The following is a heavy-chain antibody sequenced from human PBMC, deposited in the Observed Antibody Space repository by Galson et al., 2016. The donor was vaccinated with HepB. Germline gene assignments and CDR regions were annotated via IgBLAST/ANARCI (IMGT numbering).Heavy chain of an antibody. V-gene: IGHV3-13*01. Sequence: SLRLSYAASGFTFSISDMHWVRHAPGTGLEWVSVIGTAGNTYYAAPVKGRFTISREDAKNSLFLQMNSLTVGDTAVYYCARDGGYSGYDAYGLDVWGKGTTVTVSS. J-gene: IGHJ6*04. CDR3: ARDGGYSGYDAYGLDV. CDR2: IGTAGNT. D-gene: IGHD5-12*01. CDR1: GFTFSISD.